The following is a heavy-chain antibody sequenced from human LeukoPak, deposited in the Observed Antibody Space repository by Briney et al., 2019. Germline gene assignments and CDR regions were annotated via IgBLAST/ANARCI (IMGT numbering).Heavy chain of an antibody. D-gene: IGHD3-10*01. J-gene: IGHJ4*02. CDR2: INHSGST. CDR1: GGTFSGYY. CDR3: ARFGIQEPGEVAGEGLGFDY. V-gene: IGHV4-34*01. Sequence: SESLSLTCAAYGGTFSGYYWSWIRQPPGKGLEWIGGINHSGSTNYNPSLKSRVTISVDTTKNQYYLKLSSVIAAGTAVYDCARFGIQEPGEVAGEGLGFDYWGQGALVTISS.